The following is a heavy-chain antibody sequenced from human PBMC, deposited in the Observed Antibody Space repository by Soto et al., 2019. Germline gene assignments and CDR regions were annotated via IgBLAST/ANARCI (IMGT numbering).Heavy chain of an antibody. CDR1: GGSVSSGSYY. Sequence: SETLSLTCTVSGGSVSSGSYYWMWILQPPGKGLEWIGYIYYSGSTNYNPSLKSRVTISVDTSKNQFSLKLSSVTAADTAVYYCASMKYYDILTGFPTANWFDPWGQGTLVTVSS. CDR2: IYYSGST. J-gene: IGHJ5*02. CDR3: ASMKYYDILTGFPTANWFDP. D-gene: IGHD3-9*01. V-gene: IGHV4-61*01.